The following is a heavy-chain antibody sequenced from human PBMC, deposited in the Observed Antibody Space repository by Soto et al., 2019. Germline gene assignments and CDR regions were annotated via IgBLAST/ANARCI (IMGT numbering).Heavy chain of an antibody. D-gene: IGHD2-2*01. V-gene: IGHV3-23*01. CDR3: AIPVPVVPAAMRSNMDV. J-gene: IGHJ6*03. CDR1: GFTFSSYA. CDR2: ISGSGGST. Sequence: GGSLRLSCAASGFTFSSYAMSWVRQAPGKGLEWVSAISGSGGSTYYADSVKGRFTISRDNSKNTLYLQMNSLRAEDTAVYYSAIPVPVVPAAMRSNMDVWGKGTTVTVSS.